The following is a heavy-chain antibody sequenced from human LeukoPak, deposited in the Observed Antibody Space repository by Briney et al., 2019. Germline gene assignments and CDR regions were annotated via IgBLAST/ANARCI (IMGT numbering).Heavy chain of an antibody. V-gene: IGHV3-9*01. J-gene: IGHJ4*02. CDR1: GFTFDDYA. D-gene: IGHD1-26*01. CDR3: TREPGY. Sequence: GRSLRLSCAASGFTFDDYAMHWVRQAPGKGLEWVSGISWNSGSIGYADSVKGRFTISRDNAKNSLYLQMNSLRAEDTALYYCTREPGYWGQGTLVTVSS. CDR2: ISWNSGSI.